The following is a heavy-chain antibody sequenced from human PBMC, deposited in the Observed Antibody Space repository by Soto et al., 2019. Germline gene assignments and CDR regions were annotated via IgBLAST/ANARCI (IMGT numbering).Heavy chain of an antibody. CDR1: GFTFSTCA. V-gene: IGHV3-30-3*01. CDR2: ISYDGSNK. CDR3: ARDRPSPYCSSTSCSSYFDY. J-gene: IGHJ4*02. Sequence: PGGSLRLSCAASGFTFSTCAMQWVRQAPGKGLEWVAVISYDGSNKYYADSVKGRFTISRDNSKNTLYLQMNSLRAEDTAVYYCARDRPSPYCSSTSCSSYFDYWGQGTLVTVSS. D-gene: IGHD2-2*01.